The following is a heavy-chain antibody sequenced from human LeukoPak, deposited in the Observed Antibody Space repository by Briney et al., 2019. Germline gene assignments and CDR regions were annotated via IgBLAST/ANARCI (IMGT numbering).Heavy chain of an antibody. CDR2: ISSSSSYI. CDR1: GFTFSSYS. Sequence: TGGSLRLSCAASGFTFSSYSMNWVRQAPGKGLEWASYISSSSSYIYYADSVKGRFTISRDNAKNSLYLQMNSLRAEDTAVYYCARVPLAAADHYFDYWGQGTLVTVSS. J-gene: IGHJ4*02. V-gene: IGHV3-21*05. D-gene: IGHD6-13*01. CDR3: ARVPLAAADHYFDY.